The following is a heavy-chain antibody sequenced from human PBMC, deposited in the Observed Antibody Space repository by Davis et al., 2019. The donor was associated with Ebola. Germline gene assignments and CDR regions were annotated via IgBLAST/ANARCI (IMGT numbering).Heavy chain of an antibody. CDR3: ARVRGYCSGGSCYYGDY. J-gene: IGHJ4*02. V-gene: IGHV1-18*01. CDR2: ISAYNGNT. D-gene: IGHD2-15*01. CDR1: GYTFTSYG. Sequence: ASVKVSCKASGYTFTSYGISWVRQAPGQGLEWMGWISAYNGNTNYAQKLQGRVTMTTDTSTSTAYMELRSLRSGDTAVYYCARVRGYCSGGSCYYGDYWGQGTLVTVSS.